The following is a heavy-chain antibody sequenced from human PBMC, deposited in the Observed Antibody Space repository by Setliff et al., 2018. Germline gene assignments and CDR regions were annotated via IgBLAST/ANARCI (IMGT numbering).Heavy chain of an antibody. D-gene: IGHD5-18*01. CDR1: GGSFSDYY. V-gene: IGHV4-34*01. Sequence: SETLSLTCAASGGSFSDYYWTWIRQPPGKGLEWIGEINHSASTNYNPSLKSRVTISVDTSKNQFSLKVTSVTAADTAVYFCARLPPLHTPMALTFDYWGQGILVTVSS. CDR2: INHSAST. J-gene: IGHJ4*02. CDR3: ARLPPLHTPMALTFDY.